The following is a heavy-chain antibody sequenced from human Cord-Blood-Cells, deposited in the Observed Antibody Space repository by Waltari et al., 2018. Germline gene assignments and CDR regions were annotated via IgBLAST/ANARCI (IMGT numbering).Heavy chain of an antibody. CDR2: FDPEDGET. V-gene: IGHV1-24*01. CDR1: GYTLTDLS. D-gene: IGHD3-16*02. Sequence: QVQLVQSGAEVKKPGASVKVSCKVSGYTLTDLSMPWVRQAPGKGLEWMGGFDPEDGETIYAQKFQGRVTMTEDTSTDTAYMELSSLRSEDTAVYYCATDRITFGGVIGWFDYWGQGTLVTVSS. J-gene: IGHJ4*02. CDR3: ATDRITFGGVIGWFDY.